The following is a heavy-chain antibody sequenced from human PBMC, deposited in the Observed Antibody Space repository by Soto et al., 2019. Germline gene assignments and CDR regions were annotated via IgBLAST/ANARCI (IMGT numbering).Heavy chain of an antibody. D-gene: IGHD2-21*02. CDR3: ARGGVGGDLSY. Sequence: QVQLVQSGAEVKKPGASVKVSCKASGYTFTSYYMHWVRQAPGQGLEWMGIINPSGGSTSYAQKFQGRVIMTRDTSTSTVYMDLSSLRSEDTAVYYCARGGVGGDLSYWGQGTLVTVSS. V-gene: IGHV1-46*01. J-gene: IGHJ4*01. CDR1: GYTFTSYY. CDR2: INPSGGST.